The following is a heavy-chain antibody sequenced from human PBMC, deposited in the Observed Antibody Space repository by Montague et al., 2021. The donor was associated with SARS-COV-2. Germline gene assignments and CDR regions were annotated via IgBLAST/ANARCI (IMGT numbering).Heavy chain of an antibody. Sequence: CAISGDSVSSNIATWNWIRQSPSRGLEWLGRTYYRSKWYNDYAESVKSRITIDPDTSKHQFSLHPSSVTPEDTAVYYCARIPVGSKYYFDFWGQGTLVTVSS. V-gene: IGHV6-1*01. D-gene: IGHD2-2*01. CDR3: ARIPVGSKYYFDF. J-gene: IGHJ4*02. CDR1: GDSVSSNIAT. CDR2: TYYRSKWYN.